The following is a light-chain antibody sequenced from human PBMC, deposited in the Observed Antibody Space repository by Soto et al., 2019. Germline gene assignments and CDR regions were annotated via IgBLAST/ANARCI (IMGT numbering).Light chain of an antibody. CDR1: QSLLQSNGNNY. Sequence: DIVMTQSSFIMPITPEEPASISCRSSQSLLQSNGNNYLDWYVQKPGQSPQLLIYSGSHRASGVPDRFSGSGSGTDFTLEISRVEAEDVGVYYCMQAQETPWTFGQGTKVAIK. CDR3: MQAQETPWT. J-gene: IGKJ1*01. CDR2: SGS. V-gene: IGKV2-28*01.